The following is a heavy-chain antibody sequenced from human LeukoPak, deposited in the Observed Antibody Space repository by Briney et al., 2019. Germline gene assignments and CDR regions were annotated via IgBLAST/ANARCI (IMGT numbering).Heavy chain of an antibody. D-gene: IGHD2-2*01. Sequence: PGGSLRLSCAASGFTFSDYYMSWIRQAPGKGLEWVSYISSSGSTIYYADSVKGRFTISRDNAKNSLYLQMNSLRAEDTAVYYCARESIHCSSTSCSDYWGQGTLVTVSS. V-gene: IGHV3-11*04. CDR2: ISSSGSTI. CDR1: GFTFSDYY. J-gene: IGHJ4*02. CDR3: ARESIHCSSTSCSDY.